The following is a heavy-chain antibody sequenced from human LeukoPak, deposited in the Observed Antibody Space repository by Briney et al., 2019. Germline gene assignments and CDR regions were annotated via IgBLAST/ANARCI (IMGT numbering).Heavy chain of an antibody. CDR2: ISGYNGDT. CDR1: GYTFTSYG. V-gene: IGHV1-18*01. CDR3: ARDAAGYYDILTGYYAVGSQFDY. D-gene: IGHD3-9*01. J-gene: IGHJ4*02. Sequence: GASVKVSCKASGYTFTSYGISWVRQAPGQGLEWIGWISGYNGDTNYAQKLQGRVTMTTDTSTSTAYMELRSLRSDDTAVYYCARDAAGYYDILTGYYAVGSQFDYWGQGTLVTVSS.